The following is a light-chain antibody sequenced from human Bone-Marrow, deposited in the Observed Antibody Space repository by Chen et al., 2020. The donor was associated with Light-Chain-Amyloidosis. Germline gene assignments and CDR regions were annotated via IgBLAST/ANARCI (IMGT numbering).Light chain of an antibody. V-gene: IGLV3-25*03. J-gene: IGLJ2*01. CDR1: DLPTKY. CDR2: RDT. CDR3: QSADSSGTYEVI. Sequence: SYELTQPPPGSVSPGQTARITCSGDDLPTKYAYWYQRKPGQAPVLVIHRDTERPSGISERFSGSSSGTTATLTISGVQAEDEADYHCQSADSSGTYEVIFGGGTKLTVL.